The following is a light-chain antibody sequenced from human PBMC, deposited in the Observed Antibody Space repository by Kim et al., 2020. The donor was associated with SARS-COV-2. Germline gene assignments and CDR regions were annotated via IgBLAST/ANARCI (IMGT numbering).Light chain of an antibody. J-gene: IGLJ1*01. Sequence: SYELTQPPSVSVAPGKTARITCGGNNIGSKSVHWYQQKPGQAPVLVIYYDSDRPSGIPERFSGSNSGNTATLTISRVEAVDEADYYCQVWDSSSDLSYVFGTGTKVTVL. V-gene: IGLV3-21*04. CDR1: NIGSKS. CDR2: YDS. CDR3: QVWDSSSDLSYV.